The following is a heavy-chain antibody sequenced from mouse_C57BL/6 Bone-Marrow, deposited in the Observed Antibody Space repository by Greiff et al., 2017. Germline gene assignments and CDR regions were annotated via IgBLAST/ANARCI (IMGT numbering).Heavy chain of an antibody. Sequence: QVQLQQSGAELARPGASVKLSCKASGYTFTSYGISWVKQRTGQGLEWIGEIYPRSGNTYYNEQFKGQATLTADKSSSTAYMELRSLTSEDSAVYFCARGPHYYYGSSYVDYWGQGTTLTVSS. V-gene: IGHV1-81*01. CDR2: IYPRSGNT. CDR3: ARGPHYYYGSSYVDY. CDR1: GYTFTSYG. J-gene: IGHJ2*01. D-gene: IGHD1-1*01.